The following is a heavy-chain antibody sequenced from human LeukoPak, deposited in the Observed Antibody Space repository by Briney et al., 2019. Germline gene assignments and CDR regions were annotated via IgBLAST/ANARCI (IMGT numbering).Heavy chain of an antibody. Sequence: GGSLRLSCAASGFTVSSNYMSWVRQAPGKGLEWVSVIYSGGSTYYADSVKGRFTISRDNSKNTLYLQMNSLRAEDTAVYYCARGYLYDFWSGYYSPYGMDVWGQGTTVTVSS. V-gene: IGHV3-66*01. D-gene: IGHD3-3*01. CDR3: ARGYLYDFWSGYYSPYGMDV. CDR1: GFTVSSNY. CDR2: IYSGGST. J-gene: IGHJ6*02.